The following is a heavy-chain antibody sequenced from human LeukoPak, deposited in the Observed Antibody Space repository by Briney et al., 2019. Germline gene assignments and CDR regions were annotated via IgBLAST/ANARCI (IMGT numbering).Heavy chain of an antibody. Sequence: GGSLRLSCAASGFTFSSDVMSWVRQAPGKGLEWVSAISGSGGSTYYADSVKGRFTISRDNSKNTLYLQMNSLRAEDTAVYYCAKRNGYFDWFIDYWGQGTLVTVSS. CDR2: ISGSGGST. J-gene: IGHJ4*02. D-gene: IGHD3-9*01. CDR1: GFTFSSDV. CDR3: AKRNGYFDWFIDY. V-gene: IGHV3-23*01.